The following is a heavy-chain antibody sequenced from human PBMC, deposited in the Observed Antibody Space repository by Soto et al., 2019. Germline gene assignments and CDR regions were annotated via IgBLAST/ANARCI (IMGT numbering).Heavy chain of an antibody. V-gene: IGHV1-69*13. CDR1: GGTFSSYA. D-gene: IGHD6-19*01. CDR2: IIPIFGTA. CDR3: VTHEGYSSGWYVPFDY. J-gene: IGHJ4*02. Sequence: ASVKVSCKASGGTFSSYAISWVRQAPGQGLEWMGGIIPIFGTANYAQKFQGRVTITADESTSTAYMELSSLRSEDTAVYYCVTHEGYSSGWYVPFDYWGQGTLVTVSS.